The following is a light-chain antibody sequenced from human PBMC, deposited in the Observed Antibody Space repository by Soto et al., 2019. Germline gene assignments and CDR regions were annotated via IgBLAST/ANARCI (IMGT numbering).Light chain of an antibody. CDR1: QSVDSTY. Sequence: EIVLTQSPGTLSLSPGERATLSCRASQSVDSTYLAWYQQRSGQAPRLLIHGASSRATGIPDRFSGSGSGTDFTLIIGRLEPEDFAVYYCHHYGSSLHSFGQGTKLEIK. CDR3: HHYGSSLHS. V-gene: IGKV3-20*01. J-gene: IGKJ2*03. CDR2: GAS.